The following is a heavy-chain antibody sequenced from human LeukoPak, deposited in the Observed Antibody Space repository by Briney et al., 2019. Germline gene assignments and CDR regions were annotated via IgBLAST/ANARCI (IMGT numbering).Heavy chain of an antibody. CDR3: ARGVEMATIGYYFDY. D-gene: IGHD5-24*01. CDR2: IIPIFGTA. J-gene: IGHJ4*02. V-gene: IGHV1-69*05. Sequence: SVKVSFKSSGGTFSSYAISWVRQAPGQALAWMGGIIPIFGTANYAQKFQGRVTITTDESTSTAYMELSSLRSEDTAVYYCARGVEMATIGYYFDYWGQGTLVTVSS. CDR1: GGTFSSYA.